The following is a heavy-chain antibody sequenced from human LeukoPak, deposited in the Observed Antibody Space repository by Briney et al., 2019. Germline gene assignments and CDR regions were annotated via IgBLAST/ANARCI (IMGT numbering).Heavy chain of an antibody. CDR3: ASGAYYYYYGMDV. D-gene: IGHD1-26*01. CDR1: GYTFTGYY. CDR2: INPNSGGT. Sequence: GASVKVSFKASGYTFTGYYMHWVRQAPGQGLEWMGWINPNSGGTNYAQKFQGRVTMARDTSISTAYMELSRLRSDDTAVYYCASGAYYYYYGMDVWGQGTTVTVSS. V-gene: IGHV1-2*02. J-gene: IGHJ6*02.